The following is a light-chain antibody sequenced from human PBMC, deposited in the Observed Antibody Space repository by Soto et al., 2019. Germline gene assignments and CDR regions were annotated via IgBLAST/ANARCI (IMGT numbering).Light chain of an antibody. CDR2: GTS. V-gene: IGKV3-20*01. Sequence: EIVLTQSPGTLSSSPGQRATLSCRASQTVSSNNLDWYQQKPGQAPRLLIYGTSNRASGIPDRFGGSGSGKDFTLTISRLEPEDVAVFRCQQYGTAPYSLGQGTKLEI. J-gene: IGKJ2*01. CDR3: QQYGTAPYS. CDR1: QTVSSNN.